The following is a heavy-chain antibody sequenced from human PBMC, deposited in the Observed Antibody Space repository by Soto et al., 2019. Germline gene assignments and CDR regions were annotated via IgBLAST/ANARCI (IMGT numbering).Heavy chain of an antibody. CDR2: IDWDDDK. CDR3: ARIPYSSSWSYYYYGMDV. V-gene: IGHV2-70*11. CDR1: GFSLSTSGMC. Sequence: SCPTLVNPTQTLTLTCTFSGFSLSTSGMCXSWIRQPPGKALEWLARIDWDDDKYYSTSLKTRLTISKDTSKNQVVLTMTNMDPVDTATYDCARIPYSSSWSYYYYGMDVWGQGTTVTVSS. D-gene: IGHD6-13*01. J-gene: IGHJ6*02.